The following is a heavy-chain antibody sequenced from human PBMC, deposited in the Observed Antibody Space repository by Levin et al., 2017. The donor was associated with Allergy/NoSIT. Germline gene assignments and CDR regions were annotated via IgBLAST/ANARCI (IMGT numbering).Heavy chain of an antibody. J-gene: IGHJ6*02. CDR1: GGSISSGDYY. CDR3: ARELSGVLGV. CDR2: IYYSGST. Sequence: SCTVSGGSISSGDYYWTWIRQPPGKGLEWIGYIYYSGSTYYNPSLKSRVTISVDTSKNQFSLKLSSVTAADTAVYYCARELSGVLGVWGQGTTVTVSS. V-gene: IGHV4-30-4*01. D-gene: IGHD3-10*02.